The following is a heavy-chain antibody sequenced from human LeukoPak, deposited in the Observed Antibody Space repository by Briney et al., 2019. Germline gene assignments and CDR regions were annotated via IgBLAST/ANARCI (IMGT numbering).Heavy chain of an antibody. CDR2: ISSSNSPI. CDR3: AKVAHYYYGSESYYFFEH. Sequence: PGGSLRLSCAASGFTFSSHSMIWVRQAPGKGLEWVSYISSSNSPIYYADSVKGRFTISRDNAKNSLYLQMNSLRVEDTAIYYCAKVAHYYYGSESYYFFEHWGQGTPVTASS. J-gene: IGHJ4*02. D-gene: IGHD3-10*01. V-gene: IGHV3-21*05. CDR1: GFTFSSHS.